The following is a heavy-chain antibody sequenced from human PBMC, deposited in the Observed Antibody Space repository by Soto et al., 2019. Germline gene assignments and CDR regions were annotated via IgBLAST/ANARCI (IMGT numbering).Heavy chain of an antibody. V-gene: IGHV1-18*01. D-gene: IGHD3-3*01. J-gene: IGHJ6*02. CDR2: ISAYNGNT. CDR3: ARDGQYDFWPGYPQDYYFYYGMDV. CDR1: GYTFTSYG. Sequence: QVQLVQSGAEVKKPGASVKVSCKASGYTFTSYGISWVRQAPGQGLEWMGWISAYNGNTNYAQKLQGRVTMTTDTSTSTAYMDLRSLRSDDTAVYYCARDGQYDFWPGYPQDYYFYYGMDVWGQGTTVTVSS.